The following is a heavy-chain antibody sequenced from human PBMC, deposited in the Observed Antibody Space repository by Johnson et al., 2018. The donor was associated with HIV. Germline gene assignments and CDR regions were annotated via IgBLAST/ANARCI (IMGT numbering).Heavy chain of an antibody. CDR3: AKDRNWGRLFDGFDI. V-gene: IGHV3-30-3*01. Sequence: QVQLVESGGGVVQAGRSLRLSCAASGFTFSSYAMHWVRQAPGKGLEWVAIISYDGSNKYYADSVKGRFTISRDSSKNTLYLQMNSLRPEDTAVYYCAKDRNWGRLFDGFDIWGRGTMVTVSS. CDR2: ISYDGSNK. J-gene: IGHJ3*02. CDR1: GFTFSSYA. D-gene: IGHD7-27*01.